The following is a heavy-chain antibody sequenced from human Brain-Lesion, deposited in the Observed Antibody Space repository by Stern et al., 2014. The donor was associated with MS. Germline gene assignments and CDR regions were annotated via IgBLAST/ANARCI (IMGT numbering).Heavy chain of an antibody. V-gene: IGHV1-2*04. D-gene: IGHD3-22*01. CDR3: ATYYYDSTGYNDF. CDR2: INPKSGGT. CDR1: GYTFTGYY. J-gene: IGHJ4*02. Sequence: QVQLVQSGAEVKKPRASVKVSCKASGYTFTGYYMHWVRPAPGQGLEWMGWINPKSGGTNYAQKFQGWVTMTRDTSINTAYMELSRLRSDDTAVYYCATYYYDSTGYNDFWGQGTLVTVSS.